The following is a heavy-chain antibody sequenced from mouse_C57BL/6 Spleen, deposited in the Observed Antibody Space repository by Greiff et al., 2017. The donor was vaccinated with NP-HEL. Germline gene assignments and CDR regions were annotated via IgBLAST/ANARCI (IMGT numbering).Heavy chain of an antibody. V-gene: IGHV1-39*01. CDR2: INPNYGTT. CDR1: GYSFTDYN. D-gene: IGHD2-12*01. Sequence: EVQLQQSGPELVKPGASVKISCKASGYSFTDYNMNWVKQSNGKSLEWIGLINPNYGTTSYNQKFKGKATLTVDKSSSTAYMQLNSLKSEDSAVYYCARGGYSPYYAMDYWGQGTSVTVSA. CDR3: ARGGYSPYYAMDY. J-gene: IGHJ4*01.